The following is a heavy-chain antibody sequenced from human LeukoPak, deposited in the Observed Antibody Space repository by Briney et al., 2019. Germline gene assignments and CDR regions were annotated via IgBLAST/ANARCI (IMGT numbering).Heavy chain of an antibody. V-gene: IGHV3-74*01. J-gene: IGHJ4*02. CDR2: INERATII. Sequence: GGSLRLSCAASGFTFSNYWMHWVRQAPGKGLEWVSRINERATIIGYADSVKGRFTISRENARNTLYLQMNSLTTEDTAVYYCVRDLILVWTPGDDFDHWGQGTLVTVSS. CDR1: GFTFSNYW. CDR3: VRDLILVWTPGDDFDH. D-gene: IGHD3-16*01.